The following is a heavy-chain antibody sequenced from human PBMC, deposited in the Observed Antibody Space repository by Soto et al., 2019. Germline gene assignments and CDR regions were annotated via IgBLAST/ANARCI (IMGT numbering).Heavy chain of an antibody. CDR2: ISIRGSTI. Sequence: GSLRLSCAASGFTFSSYEMNWVRQAPGKGLEWVSYISIRGSTIYYADSVKGRFTISRDNAKNSLYLQMNSLRADDTAVYYCARDSMVTAHDYWGQGTRVTVAA. V-gene: IGHV3-48*03. D-gene: IGHD2-21*02. J-gene: IGHJ4*02. CDR3: ARDSMVTAHDY. CDR1: GFTFSSYE.